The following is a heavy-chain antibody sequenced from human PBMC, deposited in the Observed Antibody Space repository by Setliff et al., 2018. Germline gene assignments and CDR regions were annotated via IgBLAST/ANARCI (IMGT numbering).Heavy chain of an antibody. Sequence: SETLSLTCVVYGVSFSDYYWSWIRQPPGKGLEWIEEINHRGSTNYSPSLRSRGTMSVDTSKKQLSLKLSTMTAANTAVYYYATFGPLDLTGDWAFDNWGQGTLVTVSS. J-gene: IGHJ4*02. V-gene: IGHV4-34*01. D-gene: IGHD7-27*01. CDR2: INHRGST. CDR1: GVSFSDYY. CDR3: ATFGPLDLTGDWAFDN.